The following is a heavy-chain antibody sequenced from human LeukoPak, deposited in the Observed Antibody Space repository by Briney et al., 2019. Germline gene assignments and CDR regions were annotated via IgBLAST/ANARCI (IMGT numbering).Heavy chain of an antibody. CDR2: IYYSGST. CDR1: AGSISSTSYY. Sequence: SETLSLTCTVSAGSISSTSYYWDWIRQPPGKGLEWIGGIYYSGSTYYNPSLKSRVTISVDTSKNQFSLKLSSVTAADTAVYYCARQRKVGASADYWGQGTLLTVSS. CDR3: ARQRKVGASADY. D-gene: IGHD1-26*01. V-gene: IGHV4-39*01. J-gene: IGHJ4*02.